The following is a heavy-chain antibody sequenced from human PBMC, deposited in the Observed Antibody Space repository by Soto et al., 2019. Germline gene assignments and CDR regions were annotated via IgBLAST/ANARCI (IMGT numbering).Heavy chain of an antibody. D-gene: IGHD1-1*01. Sequence: ASVRVSCKASVYTFTIYYIHCVRQAPGQGLEWMGIINPSGGSTSYAQKFQSRVTMTRDTSTSTVYMELSSLRSEDTAVYYCARVRGLTTFDYWGQGTLVTVSS. V-gene: IGHV1-46*01. CDR2: INPSGGST. J-gene: IGHJ4*02. CDR3: ARVRGLTTFDY. CDR1: VYTFTIYY.